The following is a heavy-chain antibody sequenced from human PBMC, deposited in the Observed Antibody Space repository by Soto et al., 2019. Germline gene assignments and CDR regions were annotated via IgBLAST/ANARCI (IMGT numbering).Heavy chain of an antibody. Sequence: PSETLSLTCAVYGGSFSGYYWSWIRQPPGKGLEWIGEINHSGSTNYNPSLKSRVTISVDTSKNQFSLKLSSVTAADTAVYYCARVGGYCSSNSCPYGMDVWGQGTTVT. D-gene: IGHD2-2*01. J-gene: IGHJ6*02. V-gene: IGHV4-34*01. CDR3: ARVGGYCSSNSCPYGMDV. CDR1: GGSFSGYY. CDR2: INHSGST.